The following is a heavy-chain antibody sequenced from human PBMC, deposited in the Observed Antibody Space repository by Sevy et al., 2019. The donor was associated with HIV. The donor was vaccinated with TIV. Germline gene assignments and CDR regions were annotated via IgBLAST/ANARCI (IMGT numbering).Heavy chain of an antibody. V-gene: IGHV3-23*01. D-gene: IGHD3-16*02. CDR1: GFTFSSYA. CDR3: AKFENPRFGGVIVPPYNWFDP. J-gene: IGHJ5*02. CDR2: ISGSGGST. Sequence: GGSLRLSCAASGFTFSSYAMSWVRQAPGKGLEWVSAISGSGGSTYYADSVKGRFTISRDNSKNTLYLQMNSLRAEDTAVYYCAKFENPRFGGVIVPPYNWFDPWGQGTLVTVSS.